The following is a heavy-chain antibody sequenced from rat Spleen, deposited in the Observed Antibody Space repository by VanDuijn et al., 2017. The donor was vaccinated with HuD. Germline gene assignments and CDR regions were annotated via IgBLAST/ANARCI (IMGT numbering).Heavy chain of an antibody. CDR3: TTDIYY. Sequence: QVQLKESGPGLVQPSQTLSLTCTVSGFSLTDYSVHWVRQPPGKGLEWMGRIQSGGSTDYNSALKSQLSISRDTSKGQVFLKMTSLQTDDTAIYFCTTDIYYWGQGIMVTVSS. CDR1: GFSLTDYS. D-gene: IGHD4-6*01. V-gene: IGHV2-19*01. J-gene: IGHJ2*01. CDR2: IQSGGST.